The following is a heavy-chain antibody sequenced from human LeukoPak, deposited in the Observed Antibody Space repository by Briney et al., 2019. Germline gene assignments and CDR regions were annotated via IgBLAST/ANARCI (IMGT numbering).Heavy chain of an antibody. Sequence: SETLSLTCTVSGGSISSYYWSWIRQPPGKGLEWIGYIDYSGYTNYNPSLKSRVTISVDTSKNQFSLKLTSVTAADTAVYYCARRFQGRYYYGSGSYPSLNWFDPWGQGTLVTVSS. D-gene: IGHD3-10*01. J-gene: IGHJ5*02. CDR1: GGSISSYY. CDR3: ARRFQGRYYYGSGSYPSLNWFDP. CDR2: IDYSGYT. V-gene: IGHV4-59*01.